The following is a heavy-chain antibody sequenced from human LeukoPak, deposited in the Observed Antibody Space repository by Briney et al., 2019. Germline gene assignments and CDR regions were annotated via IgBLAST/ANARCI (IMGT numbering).Heavy chain of an antibody. V-gene: IGHV3-21*01. CDR3: ARLRRIVATILGLRPDAYYMDV. CDR1: GFTFSSYS. D-gene: IGHD5-12*01. CDR2: ISSSSSYI. J-gene: IGHJ6*03. Sequence: GGSRRLSCAASGFTFSSYSMNWVRQAPGKGLEWVSSISSSSSYIYYADSVKGRFTISRDNAKNSLYLQMNSLRAEDTAVYYCARLRRIVATILGLRPDAYYMDVWGKGTTVTVSS.